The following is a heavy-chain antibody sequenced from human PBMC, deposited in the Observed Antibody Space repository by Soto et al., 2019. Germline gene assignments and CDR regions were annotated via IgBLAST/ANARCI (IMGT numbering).Heavy chain of an antibody. CDR2: ISGSGGST. D-gene: IGHD2-2*01. Sequence: EVQLLESGGGLVQPGGSLRLSCAASGFAFSSYAMSWVRQAPGKGLEWVSVISGSGGSTFYADSVQGRFTISRDSSKNMLYLQLNVLRAEDTAIYYCAKDRYCSSTMCHQAFDYWGQGILVTVSS. CDR3: AKDRYCSSTMCHQAFDY. J-gene: IGHJ4*02. CDR1: GFAFSSYA. V-gene: IGHV3-23*01.